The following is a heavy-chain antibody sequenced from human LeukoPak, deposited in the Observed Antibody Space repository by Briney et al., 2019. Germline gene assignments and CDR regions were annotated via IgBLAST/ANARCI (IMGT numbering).Heavy chain of an antibody. D-gene: IGHD3-10*01. CDR2: ISGSGGST. CDR1: GFTFSSYA. J-gene: IGHJ1*01. Sequence: GGSLRLSCAASGFTFSSYAMSWVRQAPGKGLEWVSAISGSGGSTYYADSVKGRFTISRDNSKNTLYLEMNSLRAEDTAVYYCAKGAPQGLWLGDYFQHWGQGTLVTISS. V-gene: IGHV3-23*01. CDR3: AKGAPQGLWLGDYFQH.